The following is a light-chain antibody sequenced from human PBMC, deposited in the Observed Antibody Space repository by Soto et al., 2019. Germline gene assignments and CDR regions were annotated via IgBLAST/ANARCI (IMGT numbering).Light chain of an antibody. V-gene: IGKV1-39*01. CDR3: QQSYSTPFT. J-gene: IGKJ3*01. Sequence: DIQMTQSPSSLSASVGDRVTITCRASQSISSYLNWYQQKPGKAPKLLIYAASSLQSGVPSRFSGSGSGTDFPLTISSLQPEDFATYSCQQSYSTPFTYGPGTKVDIK. CDR1: QSISSY. CDR2: AAS.